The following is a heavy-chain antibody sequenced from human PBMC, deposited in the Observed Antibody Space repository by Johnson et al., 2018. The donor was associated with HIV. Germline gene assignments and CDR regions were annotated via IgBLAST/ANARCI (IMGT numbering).Heavy chain of an antibody. V-gene: IGHV3-23*01. Sequence: VQLLESGGGLVQPGGSLRLSCAASGFTFSSYAMSWVRQAPGKALEWVSAIRGGDDSTYYADSVKGRFSISRDNSKNTLYVQMNSLRAEDTAVYYCAKGPRADAFDIWGQGTMVTVSS. CDR1: GFTFSSYA. CDR3: AKGPRADAFDI. J-gene: IGHJ3*02. CDR2: IRGGDDST.